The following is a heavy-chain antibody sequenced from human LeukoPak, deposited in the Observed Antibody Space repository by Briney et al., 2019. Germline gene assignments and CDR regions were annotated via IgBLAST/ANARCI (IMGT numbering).Heavy chain of an antibody. Sequence: GGSLRLSCAASGFTFSDYYMSWIRQAPGKGLEWVSSISSSSSYIYYADSVKGRFTISRDNAKNSLYLQMNSLRAEDTAVYYCARGTVPAAHFDYWGQGTLVTVSS. CDR1: GFTFSDYY. V-gene: IGHV3-11*06. CDR3: ARGTVPAAHFDY. CDR2: ISSSSSYI. J-gene: IGHJ4*02. D-gene: IGHD2-2*01.